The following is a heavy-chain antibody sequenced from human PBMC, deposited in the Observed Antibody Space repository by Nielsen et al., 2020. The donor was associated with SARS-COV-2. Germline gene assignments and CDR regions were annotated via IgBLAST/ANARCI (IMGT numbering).Heavy chain of an antibody. Sequence: GGSLRLSCAASGFTFSSYWMHWVRQAPGKGLVWVSRINSDGSSTSYADSVKGRFTISRDNAKNTLYLQMNSLRAEDTAVYYCARGSDSSSWYEYYYYYYGMDVWGQGTTVTVSS. V-gene: IGHV3-74*01. D-gene: IGHD6-13*01. CDR2: INSDGSST. J-gene: IGHJ6*02. CDR3: ARGSDSSSWYEYYYYYYGMDV. CDR1: GFTFSSYW.